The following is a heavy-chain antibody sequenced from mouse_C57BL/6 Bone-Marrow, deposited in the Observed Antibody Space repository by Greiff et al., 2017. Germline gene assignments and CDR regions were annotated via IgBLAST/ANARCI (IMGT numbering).Heavy chain of an antibody. D-gene: IGHD2-13*01. CDR2: INPSTGGT. Sequence: VQLQQSGPELVKPGASVKISCKASGYSFTGYYMNWVKQSPEKSLEWIGEINPSTGGTTYNQKFKAKATLTVDKSSSTAYMQLKSLTSEDSAVYYCASMVTMDYWGQGTSVTVSS. CDR1: GYSFTGYY. V-gene: IGHV1-42*01. J-gene: IGHJ4*01. CDR3: ASMVTMDY.